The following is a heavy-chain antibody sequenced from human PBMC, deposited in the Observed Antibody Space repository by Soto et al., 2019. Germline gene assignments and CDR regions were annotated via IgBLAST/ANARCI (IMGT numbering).Heavy chain of an antibody. V-gene: IGHV3-7*01. Sequence: QPGGSLRLSCAASGFSFSSYWMSWVRQAPGKGLEWVANIKQDGSEEYYVDSVRGRFTISRDNAKNLVYLQMSSLRVDDTAVYYCARGSYCSSTSCPAYRWFDPWGQGTPVTVSS. J-gene: IGHJ5*02. CDR3: ARGSYCSSTSCPAYRWFDP. CDR2: IKQDGSEE. D-gene: IGHD2-2*01. CDR1: GFSFSSYW.